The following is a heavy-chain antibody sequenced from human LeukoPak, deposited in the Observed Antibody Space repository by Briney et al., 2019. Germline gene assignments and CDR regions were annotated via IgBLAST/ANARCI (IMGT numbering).Heavy chain of an antibody. D-gene: IGHD4-17*01. J-gene: IGHJ6*03. CDR2: ISSGRTII. Sequence: PGGSLRLSCAASGFTFSDYYMTWIRQAPGQGLEWVSYISSGRTIIYYADSVKGRFTISRDNAKNSLYLQMDSLRAEDTAVYYCAREFRGDYGDYEYYYYYYMDVWGKGTTVTVSS. V-gene: IGHV3-11*04. CDR3: AREFRGDYGDYEYYYYYYMDV. CDR1: GFTFSDYY.